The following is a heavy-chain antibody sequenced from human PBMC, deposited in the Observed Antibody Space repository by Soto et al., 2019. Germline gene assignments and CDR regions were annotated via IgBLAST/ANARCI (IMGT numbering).Heavy chain of an antibody. J-gene: IGHJ6*02. CDR2: INHSGST. V-gene: IGHV4-34*01. CDR3: ARQRLTKSLSGVIAARRDYYYGMDV. Sequence: SETRSLTCAVYGGSFSGYYWSWIRQPPGKGLEWIGEINHSGSTNYNPSLKSRVTISVDTSKNQFSLKLSSVTAADTAVYYCARQRLTKSLSGVIAARRDYYYGMDVWGQGTTVTVSS. D-gene: IGHD6-6*01. CDR1: GGSFSGYY.